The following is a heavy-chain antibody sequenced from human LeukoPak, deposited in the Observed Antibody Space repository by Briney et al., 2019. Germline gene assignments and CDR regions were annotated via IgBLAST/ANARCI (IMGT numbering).Heavy chain of an antibody. CDR1: GYTFTSYG. V-gene: IGHV1-18*01. CDR3: ARAQVTLWGAAPDAFDI. CDR2: ISAYNGNT. D-gene: IGHD2-21*02. Sequence: ASVKVSCKASGYTFTSYGISWVRQAPGQGLEWMGWISAYNGNTNYAQKLQGRVTMTTDTSTSTAYMELRSLRAEDTAVYYCARAQVTLWGAAPDAFDIWGQGTMVTVSS. J-gene: IGHJ3*02.